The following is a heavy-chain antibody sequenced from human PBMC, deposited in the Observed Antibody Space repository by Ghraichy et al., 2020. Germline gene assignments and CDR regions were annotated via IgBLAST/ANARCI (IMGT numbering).Heavy chain of an antibody. CDR2: ISGSGGST. CDR3: AKELHYDSSGYPGLEAFDI. D-gene: IGHD3-22*01. J-gene: IGHJ3*02. Sequence: GSLRLSCAASGFTFSSYAMSWVRQAPGKGLEWVSAISGSGGSTYYADSVKGRFTISRDNSKNTRYLQMNSLRAEDTAVYYFAKELHYDSSGYPGLEAFDIWWQGTMVTVSS. CDR1: GFTFSSYA. V-gene: IGHV3-23*01.